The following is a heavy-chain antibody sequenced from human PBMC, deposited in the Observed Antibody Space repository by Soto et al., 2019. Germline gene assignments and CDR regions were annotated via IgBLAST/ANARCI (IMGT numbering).Heavy chain of an antibody. CDR3: TRGQGNH. CDR1: GYTFTSYD. V-gene: IGHV1-8*01. J-gene: IGHJ4*02. Sequence: QVQLVQSGAEVKKPEASVRVSCKASGYTFTSYDIYWVRQATGQGLEWMGWMNPFSGNAVYTQKFQDRVTMTRDTSINTAYMEVSGLRSEDTAVYYCTRGQGNHWGQGSLVTVSS. CDR2: MNPFSGNA.